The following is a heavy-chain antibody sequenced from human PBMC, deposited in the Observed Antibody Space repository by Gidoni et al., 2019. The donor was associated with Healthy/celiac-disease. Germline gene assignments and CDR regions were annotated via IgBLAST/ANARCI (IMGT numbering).Heavy chain of an antibody. CDR3: ARDRDIGRGDAFDI. CDR2: ISYDGSNK. Sequence: QVQLVASGGGVVQPGRSLRLSCAASGFTFSSYAMHWVRQAPGKGLEWVAVISYDGSNKYYADSVKGRFTISRDNSKNTLYLQMNSLRAEDTAVYYCARDRDIGRGDAFDIWGQGTMVTVSS. V-gene: IGHV3-30-3*01. J-gene: IGHJ3*02. CDR1: GFTFSSYA.